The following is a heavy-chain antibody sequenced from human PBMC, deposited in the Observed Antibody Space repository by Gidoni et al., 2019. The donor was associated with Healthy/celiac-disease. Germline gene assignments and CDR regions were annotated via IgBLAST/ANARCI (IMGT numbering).Heavy chain of an antibody. CDR3: ARDGVCGGDCRNFDY. CDR1: GFTFRSYE. V-gene: IGHV3-48*03. CDR2: ISSSGSTI. Sequence: EVQLVESGGGLVQPGGSLRLPCAASGFTFRSYEMNWVRQAPGKGLEWVSYISSSGSTIYYADSVKGRFTISRDNAKNSLYLQMNSLRAEDTAVYYCARDGVCGGDCRNFDYWGQGTLVTVSS. J-gene: IGHJ4*02. D-gene: IGHD2-21*02.